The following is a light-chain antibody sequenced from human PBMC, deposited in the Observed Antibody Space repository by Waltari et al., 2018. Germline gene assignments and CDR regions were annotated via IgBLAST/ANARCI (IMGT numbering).Light chain of an antibody. CDR3: CSYAGTYYL. Sequence: QSALPPPRSVSGSPGPSVTISCTGTSSDVVPYNYVSWYQQHPGKPPKLIIYNVKKWPSGVPDRFSGSKSGNTASLTISGLQAEDEADYYCCSYAGTYYLFGTGTKVTVL. V-gene: IGLV2-11*01. CDR2: NVK. J-gene: IGLJ1*01. CDR1: SSDVVPYNY.